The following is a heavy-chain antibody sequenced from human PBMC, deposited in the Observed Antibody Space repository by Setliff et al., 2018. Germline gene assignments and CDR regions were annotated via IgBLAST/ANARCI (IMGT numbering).Heavy chain of an antibody. CDR1: GYIFSDHY. Sequence: ASVKVSCKVSGYIFSDHYMHWVRQAPGKGLERMGWINSNGGDTNYAQTFEGRLTLTRDTSIRTTYMELATLRSDDTAVYYCARARHFGMDVWGQGTTVTVSS. CDR2: INSNGGDT. CDR3: ARARHFGMDV. V-gene: IGHV1-2*02. J-gene: IGHJ6*02.